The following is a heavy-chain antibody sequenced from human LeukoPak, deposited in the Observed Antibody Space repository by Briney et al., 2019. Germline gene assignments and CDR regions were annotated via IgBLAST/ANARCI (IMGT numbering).Heavy chain of an antibody. J-gene: IGHJ5*02. CDR2: ISAYNGNT. CDR1: GYTFTSYG. CDR3: ARPALKYYDFWSGFQNWFDP. D-gene: IGHD3-3*01. V-gene: IGHV1-18*01. Sequence: ASVKVSCKASGYTFTSYGISWVRQAPGQGLEWVGWISAYNGNTNYAQKLQGRVTMTTDASTSTACMELRSLRSDDTAVYYCARPALKYYDFWSGFQNWFDPWGQGTLVTVSS.